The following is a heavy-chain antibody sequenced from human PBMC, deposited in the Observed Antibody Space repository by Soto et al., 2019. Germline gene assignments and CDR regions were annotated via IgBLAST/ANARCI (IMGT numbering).Heavy chain of an antibody. D-gene: IGHD4-17*01. CDR2: ISGSGGRT. CDR3: AKGPNGDYVGAFDI. CDR1: GFTFRNYA. V-gene: IGHV3-23*01. J-gene: IGHJ3*02. Sequence: EVQLLESGGNLIQPGGSLRLSCAASGFTFRNYAMSWVRQAPGAGPEWVSGISGSGGRTYYADSVKGRFTISRDNSNNALFLQMHSLRAEDTALYYCAKGPNGDYVGAFDIWGRGTMVTVSS.